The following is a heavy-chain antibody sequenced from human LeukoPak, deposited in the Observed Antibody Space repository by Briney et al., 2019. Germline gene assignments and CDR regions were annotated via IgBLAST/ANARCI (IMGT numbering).Heavy chain of an antibody. CDR2: ISGDGGST. D-gene: IGHD6-19*01. CDR3: AKEVMEAVAGYFDY. CDR1: GFTFSSYA. V-gene: IGHV3-23*01. Sequence: GGSLRLSCAASGFTFSSYAMSWVRQAPGKGLEWVSAISGDGGSTYYADSVKGRFTISRDNSKNTLYLLMNSLRAEDTAVYYCAKEVMEAVAGYFDYWGQGTLVTVSS. J-gene: IGHJ4*02.